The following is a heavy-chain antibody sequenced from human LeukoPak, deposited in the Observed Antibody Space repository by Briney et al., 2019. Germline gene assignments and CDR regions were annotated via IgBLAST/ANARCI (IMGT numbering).Heavy chain of an antibody. V-gene: IGHV3-30*04. J-gene: IGHJ1*01. D-gene: IGHD2-15*01. CDR1: GFTFSSYA. CDR2: ISYDGSNK. CDR3: ARAEFQYCSGGSCYSGGYFQH. Sequence: GGSLRLSCAASGFTFSSYAMHWVRQAPGKGLEWVAVISYDGSNKYYADSVKGRFTISRDNSKNTLYLQMNSLRAEDTAVYYCARAEFQYCSGGSCYSGGYFQHWGQGTLVTVPS.